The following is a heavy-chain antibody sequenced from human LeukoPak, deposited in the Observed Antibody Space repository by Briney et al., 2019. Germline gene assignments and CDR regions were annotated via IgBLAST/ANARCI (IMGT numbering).Heavy chain of an antibody. CDR2: ISGSGGST. CDR3: AKDCYYDDIWSGYRHPFDY. CDR1: GFTFSSFG. Sequence: PGGSLRLSCAVSGFTFSSFGMSWVRQAPGRGVEGVSAISGSGGSTYYTDSVKGRLTIHRDNSKTTLYLQVNRLTADDSAVYYCAKDCYYDDIWSGYRHPFDYWGQGTLATVSS. J-gene: IGHJ4*02. V-gene: IGHV3-23*01. D-gene: IGHD3-16*02.